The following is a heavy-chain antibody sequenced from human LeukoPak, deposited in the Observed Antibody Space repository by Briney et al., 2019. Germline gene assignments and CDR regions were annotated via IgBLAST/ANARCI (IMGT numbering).Heavy chain of an antibody. J-gene: IGHJ5*02. CDR3: ARDPSIVAIGLGFDP. CDR2: INPSGGST. Sequence: GASVKVSCKASGYTFTSYYMHWVRQAPGQGLEWMGIINPSGGSTSYAQKFQGRVTMTRDTSTSTVYMELSSLRSEDTAVYYCARDPSIVAIGLGFDPWGQGTLVTVSS. V-gene: IGHV1-46*01. D-gene: IGHD5-12*01. CDR1: GYTFTSYY.